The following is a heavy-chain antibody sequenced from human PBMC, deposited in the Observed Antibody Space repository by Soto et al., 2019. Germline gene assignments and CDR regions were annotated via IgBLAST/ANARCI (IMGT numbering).Heavy chain of an antibody. CDR2: ISSSSSYT. CDR1: GCTFSSYG. CDR3: ARGLRGYYYYYGMDV. V-gene: IGHV3-11*05. D-gene: IGHD3-10*01. Sequence: GGSLRLSCAASGCTFSSYGMIWIRQAPGKGLEWVSYISSSSSYTNYADSVKGRFTISRDNAKNSLYLQMNSLRAEDTAVYYCARGLRGYYYYYGMDVWGQGTTVTVSS. J-gene: IGHJ6*02.